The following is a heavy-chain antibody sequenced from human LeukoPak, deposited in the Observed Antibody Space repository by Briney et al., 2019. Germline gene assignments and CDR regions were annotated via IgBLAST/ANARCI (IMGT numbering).Heavy chain of an antibody. CDR3: TKLAVASADS. D-gene: IGHD6-19*01. CDR2: TSPSGSTK. V-gene: IGHV3-48*03. CDR1: GFSFSSYE. Sequence: TGGSLRLSCAASGFSFSSYEMNWVRQAPGKGLEWVSNTSPSGSTKYYADSVKGRFTVSRDNAKNSLYLQMNSLRAGDTGVYYCTKLAVASADSWGQGTLVTVSS. J-gene: IGHJ4*02.